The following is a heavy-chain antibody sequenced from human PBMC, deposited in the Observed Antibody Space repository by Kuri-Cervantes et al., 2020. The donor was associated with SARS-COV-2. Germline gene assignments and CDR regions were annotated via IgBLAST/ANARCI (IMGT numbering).Heavy chain of an antibody. CDR3: AKDRDTSGYYYYYMDV. D-gene: IGHD3-22*01. V-gene: IGHV3-7*01. Sequence: GESLKISCAASGFTFSSYWMSWVRQAPGKGLEWVANIKQDGSEKYYVDSVKGRFTISRDNAKNTLYLQMDNLRAEDMAVYYCAKDRDTSGYYYYYMDVWGKGTTVTVSS. J-gene: IGHJ6*03. CDR1: GFTFSSYW. CDR2: IKQDGSEK.